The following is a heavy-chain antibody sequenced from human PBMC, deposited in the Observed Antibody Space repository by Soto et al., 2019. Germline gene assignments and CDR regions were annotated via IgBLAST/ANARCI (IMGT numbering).Heavy chain of an antibody. CDR3: ARALSGSSGWPCFDY. Sequence: PSETLSLTCAVSGASISGYYWSWIRQAPGKGLEWIANIYYGGSTHYNPSLKSRVTISADTSKSQISLKLSSLTAADTAVYYCARALSGSSGWPCFDYSGQGTLVTVSS. CDR2: IYYGGST. V-gene: IGHV4-59*08. D-gene: IGHD6-19*01. CDR1: GASISGYY. J-gene: IGHJ4*02.